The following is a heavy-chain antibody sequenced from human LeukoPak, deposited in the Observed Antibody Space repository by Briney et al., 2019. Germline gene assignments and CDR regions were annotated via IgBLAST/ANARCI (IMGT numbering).Heavy chain of an antibody. CDR2: ISGSGGST. CDR3: ANTYQYVDTAMVTIFDY. V-gene: IGHV3-23*01. J-gene: IGHJ4*02. Sequence: GGSLRLSCAASGFTFSSYAMSWVRQAPGKGLERVSAISGSGGSTYYADSVKGRFTISRDNSKNTLYLQMNSLRAEDTAVYYCANTYQYVDTAMVTIFDYWGQGTLVTVSS. D-gene: IGHD5-18*01. CDR1: GFTFSSYA.